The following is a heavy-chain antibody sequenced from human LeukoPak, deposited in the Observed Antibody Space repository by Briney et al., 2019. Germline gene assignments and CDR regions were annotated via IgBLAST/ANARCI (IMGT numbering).Heavy chain of an antibody. J-gene: IGHJ4*02. CDR1: GYTFTGYY. D-gene: IGHD3-22*01. Sequence: ASVKVSCKASGYTFTGYYMHWVRQAPGQGLEWMGWINPNSGGTNYAQKFQGRVTMTRDTSISTAYMELSRLRSGDTAVYYCARDFYYYDSSGTFDYWGQGTLVTVSS. CDR3: ARDFYYYDSSGTFDY. V-gene: IGHV1-2*02. CDR2: INPNSGGT.